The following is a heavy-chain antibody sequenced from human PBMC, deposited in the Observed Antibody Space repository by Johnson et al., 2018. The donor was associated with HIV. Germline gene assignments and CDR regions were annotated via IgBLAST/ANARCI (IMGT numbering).Heavy chain of an antibody. CDR2: ISGSGGST. Sequence: VQLVESGGGLVQPGGSLRLSCAASGFTFSSYAMSWVRQAPGKGLEWVSAISGSGGSTSYADSVKGRFTISRDNSKNTLYLQMNSLRAEDTAVYYCAKDRSGYSGFPQSGVDAFDIWGQGTMVTVSS. CDR1: GFTFSSYA. D-gene: IGHD5-12*01. CDR3: AKDRSGYSGFPQSGVDAFDI. V-gene: IGHV3-23*04. J-gene: IGHJ3*02.